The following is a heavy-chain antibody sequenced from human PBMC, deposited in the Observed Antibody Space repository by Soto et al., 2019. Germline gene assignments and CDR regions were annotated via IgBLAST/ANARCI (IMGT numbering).Heavy chain of an antibody. D-gene: IGHD5-18*01. CDR1: GFSLSTSGVG. CDR2: IYWDDDK. J-gene: IGHJ4*02. CDR3: ARTLRRGYSYGAPIDY. V-gene: IGHV2-5*02. Sequence: QITLKESGPTLVKPTQTLTLTCTFSGFSLSTSGVGVGWIRQPPGKALEWLALIYWDDDKRYSPSLKSRLTITQDTSKNQVVLTMTNMDPVDTATYYCARTLRRGYSYGAPIDYWGQGTLVTVSS.